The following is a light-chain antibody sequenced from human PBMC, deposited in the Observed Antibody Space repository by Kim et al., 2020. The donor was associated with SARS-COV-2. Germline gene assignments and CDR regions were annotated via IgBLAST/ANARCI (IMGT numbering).Light chain of an antibody. CDR3: SAWDYTLTAWV. V-gene: IGLV10-54*04. CDR1: RNSVGAEG. J-gene: IGLJ3*02. Sequence: QPATLTCIGDRNSVGAEGAAWRQQHQGHPPKVLSYRTNSRPSGVSERFSASRSGNIASLTISGLQSEDEADYYCSAWDYTLTAWVFGGGTQLTVL. CDR2: RTN.